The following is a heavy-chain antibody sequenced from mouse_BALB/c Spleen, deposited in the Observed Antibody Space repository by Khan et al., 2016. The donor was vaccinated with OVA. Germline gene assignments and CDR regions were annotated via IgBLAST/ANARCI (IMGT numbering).Heavy chain of an antibody. V-gene: IGHV1-85*01. J-gene: IGHJ3*01. CDR1: GYTFTSYD. CDR2: MFPGDGST. Sequence: QVQLQQSGAELVKPGASVKLSCKASGYTFTSYDINWVRQRPEQGLEWIGWMFPGDGSTKYNDNFKGKVTLTTDNSASTAYMQLSRLTSEDSCACFCARRRYGGFASWGQGTMVTVSA. D-gene: IGHD2-14*01. CDR3: ARRRYGGFAS.